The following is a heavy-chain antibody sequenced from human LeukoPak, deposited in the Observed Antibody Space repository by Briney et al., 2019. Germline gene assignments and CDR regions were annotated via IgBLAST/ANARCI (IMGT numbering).Heavy chain of an antibody. CDR2: ISISGGTT. Sequence: GGSLTLSCAASGFTFSSYAMSWVRQAPGKGLEWVSAISISGGTTYYADSVKGRFTISRDNSKNTLYLQMSSLRAEDTAVYYCATPLVVGRGRFDYWGQGTLVTVSS. CDR1: GFTFSSYA. V-gene: IGHV3-23*01. J-gene: IGHJ4*02. CDR3: ATPLVVGRGRFDY. D-gene: IGHD2-15*01.